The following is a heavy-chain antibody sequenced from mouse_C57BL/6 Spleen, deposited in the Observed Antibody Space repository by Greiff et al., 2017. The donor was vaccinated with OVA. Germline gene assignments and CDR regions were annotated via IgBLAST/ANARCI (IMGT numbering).Heavy chain of an antibody. CDR3: ADYGSRNWYFDV. CDR2: ISYDGSN. Sequence: VQLNESGPGLVKPSQSLSLTCSVTGYSITSGYYWNWIRQFPGNKLEWMGYISYDGSNNYNPSLKNRISITRDTSKNQFFLKLNSVTTEDTATYYCADYGSRNWYFDVWGTGTTVTVSS. J-gene: IGHJ1*03. V-gene: IGHV3-6*01. CDR1: GYSITSGYY. D-gene: IGHD1-1*01.